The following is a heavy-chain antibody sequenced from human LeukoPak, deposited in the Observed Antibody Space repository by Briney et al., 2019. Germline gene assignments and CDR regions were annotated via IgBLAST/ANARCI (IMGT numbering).Heavy chain of an antibody. V-gene: IGHV4-28*01. J-gene: IGHJ4*02. CDR3: TRKTTTETYYED. CDR2: IYYSGGT. D-gene: IGHD1-1*01. Sequence: PSDTLSLTCAVSGYSISSSNWWGWIRQSPGKGLEWIGYIYYSGGTYYNPSLKSRVTMSADTSKNQFSLELSSVTAVDTAVYYCTRKTTTETYYEDWGQGTLVTVSS. CDR1: GYSISSSNW.